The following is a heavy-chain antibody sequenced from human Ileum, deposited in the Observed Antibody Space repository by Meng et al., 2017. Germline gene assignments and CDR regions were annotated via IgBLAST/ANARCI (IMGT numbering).Heavy chain of an antibody. CDR3: ASSTSGPELNY. CDR2: LYQVGST. J-gene: IGHJ4*02. D-gene: IGHD2/OR15-2a*01. V-gene: IGHV4-30-2*01. Sequence: HLQLQESGSGLVTSSQTLSLTCTVSGGSISSSSYSWTWIRQPPGKGLEWIGYLYQVGSTNYNPSLKSRVTIFVDTSKNQFSLKLTSVTAADTAVYYCASSTSGPELNYWGQGTLVTVSS. CDR1: GGSISSSSYS.